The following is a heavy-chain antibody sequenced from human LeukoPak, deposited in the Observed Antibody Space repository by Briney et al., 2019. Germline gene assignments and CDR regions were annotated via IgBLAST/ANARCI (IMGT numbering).Heavy chain of an antibody. CDR1: GYIFTDYY. Sequence: ASVRVSCKASGYIFTDYYIHWLRQAPGQGLEWMGWIYPNNGDTNYAQKFQGSVTMTRDTSINTAYMELSSLTSDDTAVYYCARDGVVTYDYWGQGTLVTVSS. CDR3: ARDGVVTYDY. D-gene: IGHD2-15*01. J-gene: IGHJ4*02. V-gene: IGHV1-2*02. CDR2: IYPNNGDT.